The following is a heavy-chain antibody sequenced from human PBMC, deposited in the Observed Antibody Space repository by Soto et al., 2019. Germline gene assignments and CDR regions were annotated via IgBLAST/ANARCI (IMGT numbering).Heavy chain of an antibody. D-gene: IGHD6-13*01. J-gene: IGHJ4*02. CDR2: IKQDGSEK. Sequence: PGGSLRLSCAASGFTFSSYWMSWVRQAPGKGLEWVANIKQDGSEKYYVDSVKGRFTISRDNAKNSLYLQMNSLRAEDTAVYYCARPPPYSSSPIDYWGQGTLVTVSS. CDR3: ARPPPYSSSPIDY. CDR1: GFTFSSYW. V-gene: IGHV3-7*03.